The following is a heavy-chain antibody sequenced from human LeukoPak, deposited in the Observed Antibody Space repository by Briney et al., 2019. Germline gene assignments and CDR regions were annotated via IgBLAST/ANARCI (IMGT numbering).Heavy chain of an antibody. V-gene: IGHV3-9*01. D-gene: IGHD6-13*01. CDR3: AKDVVSAAGARYYSLDV. CDR1: GFTFDDYA. CDR2: ISWNSDRR. Sequence: PGGSLRLSCAASGFTFDDYAMHWVRQAPGKGLEWVSGISWNSDRRDYDDSVKGRFTISRDNAKNSLYLQMNSLRAEDTALYYCAKDVVSAAGARYYSLDVWGQGTTVTVSS. J-gene: IGHJ6*02.